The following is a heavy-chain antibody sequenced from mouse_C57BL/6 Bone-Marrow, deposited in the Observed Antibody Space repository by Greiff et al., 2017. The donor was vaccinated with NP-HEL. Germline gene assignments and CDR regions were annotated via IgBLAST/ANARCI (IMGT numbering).Heavy chain of an antibody. D-gene: IGHD2-10*01. Sequence: QVQLKQSGPELVKPGASVKISCKASGYAFSSSWMNWVKQRPGKGLEWIGRIYPGDGDTNYNGKFKGKATLTADKSSSTAYMQLSSLTSEDSAVYFCAGRRQRPYYLDYWGQGTSVTVSS. CDR1: GYAFSSSW. J-gene: IGHJ4*01. CDR3: AGRRQRPYYLDY. CDR2: IYPGDGDT. V-gene: IGHV1-82*01.